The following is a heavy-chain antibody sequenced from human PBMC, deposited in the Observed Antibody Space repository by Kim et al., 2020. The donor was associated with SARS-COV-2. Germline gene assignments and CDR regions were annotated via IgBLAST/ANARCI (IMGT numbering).Heavy chain of an antibody. CDR3: ARRPRITMVRGPHDY. D-gene: IGHD3-10*01. Sequence: SETLSLTCTVSGGSISSSSYYWGWIRQPPGKGLEWIGSIYYSGSTYYNPSLKSRVTISVDTSKNQFSLKLSSVTAADTAVYYCARRPRITMVRGPHDYWGQGTLVTVSS. V-gene: IGHV4-39*01. CDR1: GGSISSSSYY. J-gene: IGHJ4*02. CDR2: IYYSGST.